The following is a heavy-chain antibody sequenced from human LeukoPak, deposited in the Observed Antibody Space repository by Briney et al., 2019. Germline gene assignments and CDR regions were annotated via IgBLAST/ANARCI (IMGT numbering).Heavy chain of an antibody. D-gene: IGHD3-10*01. CDR1: GFTFSFYS. J-gene: IGHJ4*02. CDR2: ISSGSTYT. Sequence: GGSLRLSCAASGFTFSFYSMNWVRQAPGKGLEWVSSISSGSTYTYYADSMKGRFTISRDDAKSSLYLQTNSLGAEDTAVYYCVRGEFGLDYRGQGTLVTVSS. CDR3: VRGEFGLDY. V-gene: IGHV3-21*01.